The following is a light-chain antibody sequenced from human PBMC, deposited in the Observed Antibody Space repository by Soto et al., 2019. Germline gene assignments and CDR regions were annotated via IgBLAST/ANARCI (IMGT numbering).Light chain of an antibody. CDR1: SSDVGSYNL. V-gene: IGLV2-23*02. J-gene: IGLJ2*01. Sequence: QSALTQPASVSGSPGQSITISCTGTSSDVGSYNLVSWYQQHPGKAPKLMIYEVSKRPSGVSNRFSGSKSGNTASLTISGLPGEDEADYYCCSYAGSSTLVFGGGTQLTVL. CDR2: EVS. CDR3: CSYAGSSTLV.